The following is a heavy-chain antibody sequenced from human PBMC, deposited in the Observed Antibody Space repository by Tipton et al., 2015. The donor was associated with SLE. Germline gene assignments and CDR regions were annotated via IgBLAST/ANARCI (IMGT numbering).Heavy chain of an antibody. CDR2: ISHSSSTM. CDR3: VRPYSYGSVY. Sequence: GSLRLSCAASGFTFSSYAMIWVRQAPGKGPEWVAYISHSSSTMFYADSLKGRFTISRDNARSSLYLQMNSLTVDDTGVYYCVRPYSYGSVYWGQGNLVTVSS. J-gene: IGHJ4*02. V-gene: IGHV3-48*01. D-gene: IGHD5-18*01. CDR1: GFTFSSYA.